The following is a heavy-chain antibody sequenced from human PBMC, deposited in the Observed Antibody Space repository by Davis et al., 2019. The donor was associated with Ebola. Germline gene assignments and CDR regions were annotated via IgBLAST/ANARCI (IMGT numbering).Heavy chain of an antibody. CDR1: GYTFTSYG. J-gene: IGHJ6*02. CDR2: FDPEDGET. CDR3: ATSIAAAADYYYYYYGMDV. Sequence: AASVKVSCKASGYTFTSYGISWVRQAPGKGLEWMGGFDPEDGETIYAQKFQGRVTMTEDTSTDTAYMELSSLRSEDTAVYYCATSIAAAADYYYYYYGMDVWGQGTTVTVSS. V-gene: IGHV1-24*01. D-gene: IGHD6-13*01.